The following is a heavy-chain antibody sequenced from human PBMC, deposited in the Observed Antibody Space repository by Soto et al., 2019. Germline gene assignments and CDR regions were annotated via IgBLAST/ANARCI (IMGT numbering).Heavy chain of an antibody. V-gene: IGHV4-59*01. CDR2: ISYIGST. Sequence: QVQLQESGPGLVKPSETLSLNCTVSGDSINNYYWNWIRQPPGKGLEWIGYISYIGSTNYNPSLESRVTISVDTSKNQFSLRLSSVTAADTAVYFCARGYSSGVICYLYYFDYWGQGTLVTVSS. D-gene: IGHD2-15*01. CDR3: ARGYSSGVICYLYYFDY. CDR1: GDSINNYY. J-gene: IGHJ4*02.